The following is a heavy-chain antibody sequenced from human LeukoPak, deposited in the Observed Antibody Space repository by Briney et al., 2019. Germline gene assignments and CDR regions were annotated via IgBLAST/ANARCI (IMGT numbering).Heavy chain of an antibody. CDR2: IYYSGST. D-gene: IGHD3-22*01. V-gene: IGHV4-39*07. Sequence: SETLSLTCTVSGGSISSSSYYWGWIRQPPGKGLEWIGSIYYSGSTYYNPSLKSRVTISVDTSKNQFSLKLSSVTAADTAVYYCARDLDSSGYRDVGAFDIWGQGTMVTVSS. J-gene: IGHJ3*02. CDR3: ARDLDSSGYRDVGAFDI. CDR1: GGSISSSSYY.